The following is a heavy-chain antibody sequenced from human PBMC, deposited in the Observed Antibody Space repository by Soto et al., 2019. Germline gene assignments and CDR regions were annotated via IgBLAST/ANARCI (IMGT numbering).Heavy chain of an antibody. D-gene: IGHD3-10*01. CDR2: ISGSGGST. CDR1: GFPFSSYA. Sequence: EVQLLESGGGLVQSGGSLRLSCAASGFPFSSYAMSWVRQAPGKGLEWVSAISGSGGSTYYADSVKGRFTISRDNSKNTLYLQMSSLRAEDTAVYYCAKVGYGSGSISYFDYWGQGTLVTVSS. V-gene: IGHV3-23*01. J-gene: IGHJ4*02. CDR3: AKVGYGSGSISYFDY.